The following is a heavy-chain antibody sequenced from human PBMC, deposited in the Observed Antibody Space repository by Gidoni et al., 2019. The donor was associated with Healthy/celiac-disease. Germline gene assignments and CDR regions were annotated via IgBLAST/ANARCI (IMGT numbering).Heavy chain of an antibody. V-gene: IGHV4-39*01. Sequence: QLQLQESGPGLVTPSETLSLTCTVSGGSISSISYYWGWIRQPPGKGLEWIGSIYSSGSTYYNPSLKSRVTISGDTSKNQFSLKLSSVTAADTAVYYCARQRWLQSGGGELIDYWGQGTLVTVSS. CDR3: ARQRWLQSGGGELIDY. CDR2: IYSSGST. CDR1: GGSISSISYY. J-gene: IGHJ4*02. D-gene: IGHD3-16*01.